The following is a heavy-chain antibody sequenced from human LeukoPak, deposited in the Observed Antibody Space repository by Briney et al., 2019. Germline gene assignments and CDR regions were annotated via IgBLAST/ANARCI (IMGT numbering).Heavy chain of an antibody. J-gene: IGHJ4*02. Sequence: GGSLRLSCAASGFTFSSYSMHWVRQAPGKGLEWVSSITRSNYIYYADSVKGRFTISRDNAKNTLYLQMNSLRVEDTAVYYCAKATSVTTLFDYWGQGTLVTVSS. V-gene: IGHV3-21*04. D-gene: IGHD4-17*01. CDR2: ITRSNYI. CDR1: GFTFSSYS. CDR3: AKATSVTTLFDY.